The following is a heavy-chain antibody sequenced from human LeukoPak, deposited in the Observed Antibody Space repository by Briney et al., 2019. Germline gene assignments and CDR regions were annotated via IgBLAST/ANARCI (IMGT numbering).Heavy chain of an antibody. J-gene: IGHJ5*02. CDR2: ISPDGSTT. CDR1: GFTFSSHW. Sequence: PGGSLRLSCAASGFTFSSHWMPWVRQAPGKGLVWVSRISPDGSTTKNADSVKGRFTISRDNARSTLFLQLNRLRAEDTAVYYCAREINKWFDPWGQGTLVTVSS. V-gene: IGHV3-74*03. CDR3: AREINKWFDP.